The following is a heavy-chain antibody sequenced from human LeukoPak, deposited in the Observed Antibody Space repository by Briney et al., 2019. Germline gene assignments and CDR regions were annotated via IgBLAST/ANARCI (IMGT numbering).Heavy chain of an antibody. CDR1: GGSVSSGSYY. D-gene: IGHD5-18*01. CDR3: ARGSRGYSYG. Sequence: SETLSLTCTVSGGSVSSGSYYWSWIRQPPGKGLEWIGYIYYSGSTNYNPSLKSRVTISVDTSKNQFSLKLSSVTAADMAVYYCARGSRGYSYGWGQGTLVTVSS. V-gene: IGHV4-61*01. J-gene: IGHJ4*02. CDR2: IYYSGST.